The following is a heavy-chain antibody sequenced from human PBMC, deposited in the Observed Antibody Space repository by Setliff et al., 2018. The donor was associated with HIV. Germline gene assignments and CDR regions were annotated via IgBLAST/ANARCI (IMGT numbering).Heavy chain of an antibody. Sequence: ETLSLTCTVSYGSISGHYWTWIRQPPGKGLEWIGYIHHSGGTQYNPSLMSRLTMSVDSSKNQFSLSLSSVTAADTAVYYCARLPDINSWPLDYWARGTLVTVSS. V-gene: IGHV4-59*11. CDR3: ARLPDINSWPLDY. D-gene: IGHD6-13*01. J-gene: IGHJ4*02. CDR1: YGSISGHY. CDR2: IHHSGGT.